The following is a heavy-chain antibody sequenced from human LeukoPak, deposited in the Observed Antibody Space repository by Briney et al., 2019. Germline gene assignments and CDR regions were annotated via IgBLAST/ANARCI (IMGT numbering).Heavy chain of an antibody. CDR1: GGSFSGYY. CDR2: INHSGST. D-gene: IGHD6-13*01. J-gene: IGHJ4*02. CDR3: ASRIAAAAPSDY. Sequence: SETLSLTCAVYGGSFSGYYWSWIRQPPGKGLEWIGEINHSGSTNYNPSLKSQVTISVDTSKNQFSLKLSSVTAADTAVYYCASRIAAAAPSDYWGQGTLVTVSS. V-gene: IGHV4-34*01.